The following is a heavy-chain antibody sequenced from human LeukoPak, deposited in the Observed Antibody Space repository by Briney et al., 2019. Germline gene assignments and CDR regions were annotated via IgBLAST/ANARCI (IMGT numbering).Heavy chain of an antibody. CDR1: GFTFSSYG. CDR2: ISYDGSNK. V-gene: IGHV3-30*18. Sequence: PGGSLRLSCAASGFTFSSYGMHWVRQAPGKGLEWVAVISYDGSNKYYADSVKGRFTISRDNPKNTLYLQMNSLRAEDTAVYYCAKDLERHIVVVTASAVDYWGQGTLVTVSS. J-gene: IGHJ4*02. CDR3: AKDLERHIVVVTASAVDY. D-gene: IGHD2-21*02.